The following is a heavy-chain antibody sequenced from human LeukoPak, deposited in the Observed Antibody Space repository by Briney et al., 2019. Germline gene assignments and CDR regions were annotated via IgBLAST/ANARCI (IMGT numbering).Heavy chain of an antibody. V-gene: IGHV4-34*01. CDR3: ARDFYSGYVGFDY. CDR1: GGSFSGYY. Sequence: SETLSLTCAVYGGSFSGYYWSWIRQPPGKGLEWIGEINHSGSTNYNPSLKSRVTISVDTSKNQFSLKLSSVTAADTAVYYCARDFYSGYVGFDYWGQGTLVTVSS. D-gene: IGHD5-12*01. J-gene: IGHJ4*02. CDR2: INHSGST.